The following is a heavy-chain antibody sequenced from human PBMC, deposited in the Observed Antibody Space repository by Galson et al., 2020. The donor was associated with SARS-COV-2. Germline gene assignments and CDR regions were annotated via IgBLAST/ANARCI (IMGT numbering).Heavy chain of an antibody. CDR1: GGTFSSYA. J-gene: IGHJ4*02. CDR3: ARFGELEELIDY. CDR2: IIPIFGTA. D-gene: IGHD3-10*01. Sequence: SVKVSCKASGGTFSSYAISWVRQAPGQGLEWMGGIIPIFGTANYAQKFQGRVTITADESTSTAYMELSSLRSEDTAVYYCARFGELEELIDYWGQGTLVTVSS. V-gene: IGHV1-69*13.